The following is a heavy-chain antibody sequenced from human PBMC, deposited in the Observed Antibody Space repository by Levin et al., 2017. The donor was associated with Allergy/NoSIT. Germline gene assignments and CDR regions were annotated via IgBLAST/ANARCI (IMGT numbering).Heavy chain of an antibody. CDR3: AHKVYDSMSNYFDF. CDR2: IYWDDDK. Sequence: KWSGPTLVKPTQTLTLTCSFSGFSLTTTGVGVGWIRQPPGKALEWLALIYWDDDKRYSPSLRSSLRVTKDDSKNQVVLTMTNMDPADTATYYCAHKVYDSMSNYFDFWGQGILVTVSS. J-gene: IGHJ4*02. CDR1: GFSLTTTGVG. D-gene: IGHD2/OR15-2a*01. V-gene: IGHV2-5*02.